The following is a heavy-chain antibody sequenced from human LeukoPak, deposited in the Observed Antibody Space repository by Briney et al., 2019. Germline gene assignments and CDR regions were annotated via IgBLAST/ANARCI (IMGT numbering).Heavy chain of an antibody. CDR3: AKDRYSGSLDAFDI. V-gene: IGHV3-43D*03. D-gene: IGHD1-26*01. J-gene: IGHJ3*02. CDR2: ISWDGGST. Sequence: PGGSLRLSCADSGFTFDDYAMHWVRQAPGKGLEWVSLISWDGGSTYYADSVKGRFTISRDNSKNSLYLQMKSLRAEDTALYYCAKDRYSGSLDAFDIWGQGTMVTVSS. CDR1: GFTFDDYA.